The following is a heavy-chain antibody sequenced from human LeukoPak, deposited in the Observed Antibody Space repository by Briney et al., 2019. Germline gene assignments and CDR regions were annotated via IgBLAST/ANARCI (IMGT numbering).Heavy chain of an antibody. CDR2: ISSGSSFM. J-gene: IGHJ4*02. D-gene: IGHD1-26*01. CDR3: ARDRAVGATNPYYFDY. CDR1: GFTFSRYS. Sequence: PGGSLRLSCAASGFTFSRYSMNWVRQAPGKGLEWVSSISSGSSFMYYADSVKGRFTISRDNAKNSLYLQMNSLRAEDTAVYYCARDRAVGATNPYYFDYWGQGTLVTVSS. V-gene: IGHV3-21*01.